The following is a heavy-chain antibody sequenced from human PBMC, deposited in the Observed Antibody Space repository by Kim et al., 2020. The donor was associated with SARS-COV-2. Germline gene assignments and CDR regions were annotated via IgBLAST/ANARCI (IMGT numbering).Heavy chain of an antibody. V-gene: IGHV3-33*01. CDR3: ARDRSPLTYYDFWSGYSSNHYYYGMDV. J-gene: IGHJ6*02. D-gene: IGHD3-3*01. Sequence: GGSLRLSCAASGFTFSSYGMHWVRQAPGKGLEWVAVIWYDGSNKYYADSVKGRFTISRDNSKNTLYLQMNSLRAEDTAVYYCARDRSPLTYYDFWSGYSSNHYYYGMDVWGQGTTVTVSS. CDR2: IWYDGSNK. CDR1: GFTFSSYG.